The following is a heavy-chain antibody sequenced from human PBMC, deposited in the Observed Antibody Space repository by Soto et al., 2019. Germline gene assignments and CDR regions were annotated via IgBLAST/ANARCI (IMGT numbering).Heavy chain of an antibody. D-gene: IGHD2-15*01. CDR1: GFTFCSYA. CDR2: ISGSGGST. V-gene: IGHV3-23*01. J-gene: IGHJ5*02. CDR3: AKADIVVVVAATPIEWFDP. Sequence: GGSLRISCAAPGFTFCSYAMSWVRQAPGEGVGWASAISGSGGSTYYADSVKGRFTISRDNSKNTLYLQMNSLRAEDTAVYYCAKADIVVVVAATPIEWFDPWGQGTLVTVSS.